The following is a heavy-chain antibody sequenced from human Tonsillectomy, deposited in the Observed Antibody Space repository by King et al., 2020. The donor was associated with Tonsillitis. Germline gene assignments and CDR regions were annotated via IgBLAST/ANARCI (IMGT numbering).Heavy chain of an antibody. CDR2: IKRDGSER. Sequence: VQLVESGGGLVQPGGSLRLSCAASGFTFTMYWMSWVRQAPGKGLEWVANIKRDGSERYYIDSVKGRFTISRDNAKNSLYLQMNSLGAEDTAVYYCARNGGYCSGGSSSPPPPIDYYYGLDVWGQGTPVTVSS. V-gene: IGHV3-7*01. CDR1: GFTFTMYW. J-gene: IGHJ6*02. CDR3: ARNGGYCSGGSSSPPPPIDYYYGLDV. D-gene: IGHD2-15*01.